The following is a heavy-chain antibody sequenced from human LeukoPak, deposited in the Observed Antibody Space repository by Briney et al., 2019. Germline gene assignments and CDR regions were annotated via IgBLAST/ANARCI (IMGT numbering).Heavy chain of an antibody. CDR3: ARVRGYSGYDYPFDY. J-gene: IGHJ4*02. V-gene: IGHV4-4*02. D-gene: IGHD5-12*01. CDR2: IYHSGST. CDR1: GGSISSSNW. Sequence: PSETLSLTCAVSGGSISSSNWWSWVRQPPGKGLEWIGEIYHSGSTYYNPSLKSRVTISVDTSKNQFSLKLSSVTAADTAVYYCARVRGYSGYDYPFDYWGQGTLVTVSS.